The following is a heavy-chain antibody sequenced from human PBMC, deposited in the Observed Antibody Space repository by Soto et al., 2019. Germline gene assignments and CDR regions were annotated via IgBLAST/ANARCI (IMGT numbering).Heavy chain of an antibody. D-gene: IGHD1-1*01. CDR2: LYDLDGS. CDR3: ATWHELEHAYDV. V-gene: IGHV3-53*01. J-gene: IGHJ3*01. CDR1: GLTISGKKY. Sequence: DVQLVESGGGLFQPGESLRLSCAAFGLTISGKKYVAWVRQAPGKGLEWVSALYDLDGSFYADSVKGRFTTSSDSSKTTVYLQMNDLRPDDTAVYYCATWHELEHAYDVWGQGTTVTVSS.